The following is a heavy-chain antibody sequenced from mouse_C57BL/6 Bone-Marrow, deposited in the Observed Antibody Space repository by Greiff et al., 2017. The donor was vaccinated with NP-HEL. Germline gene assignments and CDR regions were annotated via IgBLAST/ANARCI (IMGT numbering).Heavy chain of an antibody. Sequence: QVQLQQSGAELARPGASVKLSCKASGYTFTSYGISWVKQRTGQGLEWIGEIYPRSGNTYYNEKFKGKATLTADKSSSTAYMELRSLTSEDSAVYFCARKLLPYWYFDVWGTGTTVTVSS. D-gene: IGHD2-12*01. CDR2: IYPRSGNT. V-gene: IGHV1-81*01. J-gene: IGHJ1*03. CDR1: GYTFTSYG. CDR3: ARKLLPYWYFDV.